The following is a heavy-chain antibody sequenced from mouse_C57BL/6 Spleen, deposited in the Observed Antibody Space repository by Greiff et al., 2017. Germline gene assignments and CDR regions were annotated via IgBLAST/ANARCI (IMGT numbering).Heavy chain of an antibody. V-gene: IGHV3-6*01. CDR3: ASPYSNHYAMDY. D-gene: IGHD2-5*01. CDR2: ISYDGSN. CDR1: GYSITSGYY. J-gene: IGHJ4*01. Sequence: DVQLQESGPGLVKPSQSLSLTCSVTGYSITSGYYWNWIRQFPGNKLEWMGYISYDGSNNYNPSLKNRISITRDTSKNQFFLKLNSVTTEDTATYYCASPYSNHYAMDYWGQGTSVTVSS.